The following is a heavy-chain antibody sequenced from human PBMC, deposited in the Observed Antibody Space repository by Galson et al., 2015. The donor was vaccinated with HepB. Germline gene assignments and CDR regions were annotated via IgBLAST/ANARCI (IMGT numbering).Heavy chain of an antibody. J-gene: IGHJ3*02. D-gene: IGHD3-10*01. CDR2: IYSGGST. Sequence: SLIPSGAASGFRGSSNYMSWVRQAPGKGLEWASDIYSGGSTYAADSVKGRFTISRDNTKDTLYLQTNSLRAEDTAVYYSARGGEVDAFDIWGQGTMVTVSS. CDR1: GFRGSSNY. V-gene: IGHV3-66*01. CDR3: ARGGEVDAFDI.